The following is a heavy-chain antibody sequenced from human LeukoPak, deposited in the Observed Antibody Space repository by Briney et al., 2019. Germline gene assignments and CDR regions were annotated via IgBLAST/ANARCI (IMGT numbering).Heavy chain of an antibody. CDR2: ISWNSGSI. CDR1: GFTFDDYA. J-gene: IGHJ4*02. V-gene: IGHV3-9*01. D-gene: IGHD3-22*01. CDR3: AKAFSGSWYYYDSSGYYFDY. Sequence: PGRSLRLSCAASGFTFDDYAMHWVRQAPGKGLEWVSGISWNSGSIGYADSVKGRFTISRDNAKNSLCLQMNSLRAEDTALYYCAKAFSGSWYYYDSSGYYFDYWGQGTLVTVSS.